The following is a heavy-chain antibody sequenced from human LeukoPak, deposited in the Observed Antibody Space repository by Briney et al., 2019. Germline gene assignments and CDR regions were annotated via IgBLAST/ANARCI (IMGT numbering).Heavy chain of an antibody. V-gene: IGHV1-69*06. CDR2: IIPIFGTA. Sequence: SVKVSCKASGGTFSSYAISWVRQAPGQGLEWMGGIIPIFGTANYAQKFQGRVTITADKSTSTAYMELSGLRSEDTAVYYCAGTREYCSSTSCYEWWFDPWGQGTLVTVSS. CDR3: AGTREYCSSTSCYEWWFDP. CDR1: GGTFSSYA. D-gene: IGHD2-2*01. J-gene: IGHJ5*02.